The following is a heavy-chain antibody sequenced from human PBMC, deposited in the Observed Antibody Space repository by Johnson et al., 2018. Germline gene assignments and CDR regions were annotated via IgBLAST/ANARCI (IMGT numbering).Heavy chain of an antibody. CDR3: AGSDEWLVPPFDC. V-gene: IGHV1-46*01. D-gene: IGHD3-3*01. Sequence: QVQLVQSGAEVRKPGASVKISCKASGHRLSSFYVHWVRQAPGQGLQWMGRIDPSGGSTSYAQKFQGRVTMTRDTSTTTVYMERSSLRSEDTAVHYGAGSDEWLVPPFDCWGQGTLVTVSS. CDR1: GHRLSSFY. CDR2: IDPSGGST. J-gene: IGHJ4*02.